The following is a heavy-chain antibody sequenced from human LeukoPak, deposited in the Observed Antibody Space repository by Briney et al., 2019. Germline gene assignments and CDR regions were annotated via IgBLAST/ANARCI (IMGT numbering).Heavy chain of an antibody. Sequence: SQTLSLTCAISGDSVSSNSAAWNSIRQSPSRGLEWLGRTYYRSKWYNDYAVSVKGRITVNPDTSKNQFSLQLNSVTPEDTAVYYYAREYSGSYSLDYWGQGTLVTVSS. CDR1: GDSVSSNSAA. CDR3: AREYSGSYSLDY. CDR2: TYYRSKWYN. D-gene: IGHD1-26*01. V-gene: IGHV6-1*01. J-gene: IGHJ4*02.